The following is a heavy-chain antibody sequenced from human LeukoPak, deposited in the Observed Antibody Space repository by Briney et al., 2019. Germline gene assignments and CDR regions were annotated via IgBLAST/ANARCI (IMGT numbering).Heavy chain of an antibody. D-gene: IGHD6-13*01. J-gene: IGHJ4*02. CDR1: GYSFTSYW. V-gene: IGHV5-51*01. CDR2: IYPGDSDT. Sequence: GESLKISCKGSGYSFTSYWIGWVRQMPGKGLEWMGIIYPGDSDTRYSPSLQGQVTLSVDKSINTAYLQWSSLKASDTAMYYCARQVTAASDSWGQGTLVIVSS. CDR3: ARQVTAASDS.